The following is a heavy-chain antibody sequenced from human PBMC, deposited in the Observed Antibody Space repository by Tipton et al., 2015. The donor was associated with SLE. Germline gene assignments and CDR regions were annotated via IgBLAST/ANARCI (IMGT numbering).Heavy chain of an antibody. CDR3: ARVYGSNWFDP. CDR1: GFTFSDYS. J-gene: IGHJ5*02. Sequence: SLRLSCAASGFTFSDYSMHWVRQAPGKGLEWVSSITGSSRFIYYADSLKGRFTVSRDNAKNSLYLQMNSLRAEDTAVYYCARVYGSNWFDPWGQGTLVTVSS. V-gene: IGHV3-21*01. D-gene: IGHD2-2*02. CDR2: ITGSSRFI.